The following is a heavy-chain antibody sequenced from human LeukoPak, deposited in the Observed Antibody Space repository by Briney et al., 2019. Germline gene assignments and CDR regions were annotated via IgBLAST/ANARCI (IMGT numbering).Heavy chain of an antibody. CDR1: GGSFSGYY. CDR2: INHSGST. J-gene: IGHJ4*02. V-gene: IGHV4-34*01. Sequence: KSSETLSLTCAVYGGSFSGYYWSWIRQPPGKGLEWIGEINHSGSTNYNPSLKSRVTISVDTSKNQFSLKLSSVTAADTAVYYCARGTMTTVTYYFDYWAREPWSPSPQ. CDR3: ARGTMTTVTYYFDY. D-gene: IGHD4-17*01.